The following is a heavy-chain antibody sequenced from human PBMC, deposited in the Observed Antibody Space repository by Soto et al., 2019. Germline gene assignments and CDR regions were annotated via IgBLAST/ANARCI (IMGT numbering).Heavy chain of an antibody. CDR2: INHRGST. D-gene: IGHD5-12*01. J-gene: IGHJ5*01. CDR3: ARTDIVTTNWFDP. V-gene: IGHV4-34*02. Sequence: QVHLQQWGAGLLKPSETLALTCAVYGESFIGYYWTWIRQPQGQGLEWIGEINHRGSTNYNPSLNSRDTISIDTSENQSSLQLTSVTAADTSVYYCARTDIVTTNWFDPWGQATLVTVSS. CDR1: GESFIGYY.